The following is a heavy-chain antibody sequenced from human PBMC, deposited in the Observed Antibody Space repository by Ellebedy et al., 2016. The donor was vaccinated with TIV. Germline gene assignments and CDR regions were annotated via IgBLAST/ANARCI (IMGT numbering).Heavy chain of an antibody. CDR1: SGSMSSYY. Sequence: SETLSLTCTVSSGSMSSYYWSWIRQPAGKGLEWIGRIYTSGRTNYNPSLKSRVTMSVDTSKNQFSLKLSSVTAADTAIYYCARDHKPNSSGYYYGVEYWGQGTLVTVSS. CDR3: ARDHKPNSSGYYYGVEY. CDR2: IYTSGRT. V-gene: IGHV4-4*07. J-gene: IGHJ4*02. D-gene: IGHD3-22*01.